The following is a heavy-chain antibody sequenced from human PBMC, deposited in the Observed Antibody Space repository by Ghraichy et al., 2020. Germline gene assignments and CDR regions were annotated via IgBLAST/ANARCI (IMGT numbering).Heavy chain of an antibody. Sequence: GGSLRLSCAASGFTLSSYEMNWVRQAPGKGLEWVSYISSRGSTIYFADSMKGRFTISRDNAKNSLYLQMSSLRAEDTAVYYCARISMAARDFDYWGQGTLVTVSS. J-gene: IGHJ4*02. CDR3: ARISMAARDFDY. D-gene: IGHD6-6*01. V-gene: IGHV3-48*03. CDR2: ISSRGSTI. CDR1: GFTLSSYE.